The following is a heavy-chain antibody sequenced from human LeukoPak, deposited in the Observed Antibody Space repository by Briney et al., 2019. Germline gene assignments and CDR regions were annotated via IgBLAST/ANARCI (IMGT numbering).Heavy chain of an antibody. D-gene: IGHD5-12*01. CDR1: GFSLSTRGMR. Sequence: SGPTLVNPTQTLTLNCTFSGFSLSTRGMRVNWIRQPPGKALEWLSRIDWDDDKFYSTSLKTRLTISKDTSKNQVVLTMTNMDPVDTATYYCARSGRWLRSYYFDYWGQGTLVTVSS. J-gene: IGHJ4*02. V-gene: IGHV2-70*04. CDR3: ARSGRWLRSYYFDY. CDR2: IDWDDDK.